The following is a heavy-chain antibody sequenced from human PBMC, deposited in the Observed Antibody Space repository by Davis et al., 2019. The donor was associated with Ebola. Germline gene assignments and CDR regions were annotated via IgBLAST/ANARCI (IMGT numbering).Heavy chain of an antibody. CDR1: GYTFTDYY. V-gene: IGHV1-2*02. J-gene: IGHJ6*02. CDR3: ARDLPLGAMVSASPPYGLDV. D-gene: IGHD2-15*01. CDR2: MNPNDGGA. Sequence: ASVTLSCTASGYTFTDYYIHWVRQAPGQGHEWMGWMNPNDGGASYLQKFQGRVTMTRQTSISTAYMELSSLRSDDTAVYYCARDLPLGAMVSASPPYGLDVWGQGTTVTVSS.